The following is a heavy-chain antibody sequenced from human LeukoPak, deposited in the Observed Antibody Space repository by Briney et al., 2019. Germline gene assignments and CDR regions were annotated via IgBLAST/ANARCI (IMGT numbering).Heavy chain of an antibody. V-gene: IGHV3-23*01. D-gene: IGHD3-3*01. CDR3: AKSRYDFWSGGDY. CDR2: ISDSSGST. J-gene: IGHJ4*02. CDR1: GFTFSTYA. Sequence: GGSLRLSCAASGFTFSTYAMSWVRQAPGKGLDWVSTISDSSGSTHYADSVKGRFTISRDNSKNTLYLQMNSLRVEDTAIYYCAKSRYDFWSGGDYWGQGTLATVSS.